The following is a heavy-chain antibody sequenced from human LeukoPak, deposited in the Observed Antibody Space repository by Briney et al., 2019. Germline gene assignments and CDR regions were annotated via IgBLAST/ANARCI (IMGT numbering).Heavy chain of an antibody. D-gene: IGHD6-13*01. CDR1: GFTVSSNY. J-gene: IGHJ4*02. V-gene: IGHV3-53*01. CDR3: ARDGRDSSSLYESYYFDY. Sequence: GSLRLSCAASGFTVSSNYMSWVRQAPGKGLEWVSVIYSGGSTYYADSVKGRFTISRDNSKNTLYLQMNSLRAEDTAVYYCARDGRDSSSLYESYYFDYWGQGTLVTVSS. CDR2: IYSGGST.